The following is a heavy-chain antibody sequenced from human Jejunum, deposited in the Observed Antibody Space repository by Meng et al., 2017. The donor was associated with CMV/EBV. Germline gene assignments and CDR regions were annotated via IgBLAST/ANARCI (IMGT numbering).Heavy chain of an antibody. CDR3: AAVGTTPE. D-gene: IGHD2/OR15-2a*01. V-gene: IGHV3-23*01. J-gene: IGHJ4*02. CDR2: TSGGGGTT. Sequence: QLLESGGDLVQPGGSLRLSFVGSGFTFSSYGMTWVRQAPGKGLEWVSGTSGGGGTTYYADSVKGRFTISRDNSKNTLYLQMNSLRAEDTALYYCAAVGTTPEWGQGTLVTVSS. CDR1: GFTFSSYG.